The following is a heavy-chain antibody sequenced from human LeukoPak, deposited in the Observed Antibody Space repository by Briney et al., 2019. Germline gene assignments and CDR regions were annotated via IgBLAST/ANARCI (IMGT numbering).Heavy chain of an antibody. D-gene: IGHD3-10*01. J-gene: IGHJ5*02. V-gene: IGHV3-33*06. CDR3: AKDQNRWGEKNWFDP. CDR1: GFTFSSYG. CDR2: IWYDGSNK. Sequence: GRSLRLSCAASGFTFSSYGMHWVRQAPGKGLEWVAVIWYDGSNKYYADSVKGRFTISRDNSKNTLYLQMSSLRAEDTAVYYCAKDQNRWGEKNWFDPWGQGTLVTVSS.